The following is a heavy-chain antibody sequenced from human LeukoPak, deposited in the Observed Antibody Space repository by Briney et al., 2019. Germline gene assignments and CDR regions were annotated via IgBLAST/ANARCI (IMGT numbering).Heavy chain of an antibody. Sequence: PGGSLRLSCAASGFTFSSYDMHWVRQAPGKGLEWVSAIGTAGDTYYPGSVKGRFTISTENAKNSLYLQMNSLRAGDTAVYYCARGRRVLWFGEPYYDAFDIWGQGTMITVSS. V-gene: IGHV3-13*01. CDR3: ARGRRVLWFGEPYYDAFDI. CDR1: GFTFSSYD. D-gene: IGHD3-10*01. J-gene: IGHJ3*02. CDR2: IGTAGDT.